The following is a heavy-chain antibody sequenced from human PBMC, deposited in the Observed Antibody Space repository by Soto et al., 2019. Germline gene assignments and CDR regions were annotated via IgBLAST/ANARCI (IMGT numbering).Heavy chain of an antibody. V-gene: IGHV4-59*01. D-gene: IGHD3-10*01. Sequence: PSETLSLTCTVSGGSISSYYWSWIRQPPGKGLEWIGYIYYSGSTNYNPSLKSRVTISVDTSKNQFSLKLSSVTAADTAVYYCARVWGGAFDIWGQRTMVTVSS. CDR1: GGSISSYY. J-gene: IGHJ3*02. CDR3: ARVWGGAFDI. CDR2: IYYSGST.